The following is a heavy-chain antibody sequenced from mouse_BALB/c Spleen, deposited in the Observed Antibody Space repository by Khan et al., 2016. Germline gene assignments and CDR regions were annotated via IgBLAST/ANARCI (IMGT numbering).Heavy chain of an antibody. J-gene: IGHJ2*01. Sequence: QVQLKESGAELMKPGASVKISCKATGYTFSSNWIEWVKQRPGHGLEWIGEILPGSGSTKYNNKFKGKATVTAETSSNTAYKQLSSLTSADSAVYFFARGGDRPYFEYWGQGTTLTVSS. CDR3: ARGGDRPYFEY. CDR2: ILPGSGST. V-gene: IGHV1-9*01. CDR1: GYTFSSNW. D-gene: IGHD2-14*01.